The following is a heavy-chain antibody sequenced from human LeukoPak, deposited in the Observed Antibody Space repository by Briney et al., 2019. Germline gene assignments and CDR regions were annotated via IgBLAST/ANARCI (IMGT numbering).Heavy chain of an antibody. CDR1: GFSFSSYS. CDR2: ISSGSSYL. CDR3: AKGGWFGELFFAFDI. D-gene: IGHD3-10*01. V-gene: IGHV3-21*01. Sequence: GGSLRLSCAASGFSFSSYSMIWVRQAPGRGPEWVSSISSGSSYLYYAASVKGRFTISRDNAKNSLYLQMNSLRAEDTAVYYCAKGGWFGELFFAFDIWGQGTMVTVSS. J-gene: IGHJ3*02.